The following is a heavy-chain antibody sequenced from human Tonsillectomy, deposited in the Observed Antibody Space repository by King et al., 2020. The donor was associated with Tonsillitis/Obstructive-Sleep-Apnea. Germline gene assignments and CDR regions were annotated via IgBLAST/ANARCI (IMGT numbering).Heavy chain of an antibody. CDR2: ISAYNVNT. CDR1: GYTFTSYG. Sequence: VQLVESGAEVKKPGASVKVSCKASGYTFTSYGISWVRQAPGQRLEWMGLISAYNVNTKYAQKIQGRVTMTTDQSTSTAYMELRSLTFADRAVYYCARIERHDAFDIWGQGTMVTVSS. J-gene: IGHJ3*02. V-gene: IGHV1-18*01. CDR3: ARIERHDAFDI.